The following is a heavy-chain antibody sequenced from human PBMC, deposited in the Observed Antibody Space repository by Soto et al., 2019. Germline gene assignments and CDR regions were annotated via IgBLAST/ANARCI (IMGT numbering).Heavy chain of an antibody. CDR2: IYWDNDK. CDR3: AHKSVGFHYFDY. Sequence: QITLKESGPTLVKPTQTLTLTCTFSGFPLNTSGVAVAWIRQPPGRALEWLVLIYWDNDKHYSPTLKSRLTIXRXRSKNQVVLMMTNMDPVDTATYYCAHKSVGFHYFDYWGQGTLVTVSP. D-gene: IGHD1-26*01. CDR1: GFPLNTSGVA. V-gene: IGHV2-5*02. J-gene: IGHJ4*02.